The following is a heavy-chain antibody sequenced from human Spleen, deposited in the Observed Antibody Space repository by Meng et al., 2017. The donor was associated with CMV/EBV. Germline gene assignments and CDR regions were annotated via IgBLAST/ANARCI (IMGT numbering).Heavy chain of an antibody. Sequence: GGSLRLSCAASGFTFDDDGMSWVRQAPGKGLEWVSGINWNGGSTGYADSVKGRFTISRDNAKNSLYLQMNSLRAEDTAVYYCAREGDQNRDYNYGPLGYWGQGALVTVSS. D-gene: IGHD1-1*01. CDR2: INWNGGST. V-gene: IGHV3-20*04. J-gene: IGHJ4*02. CDR1: GFTFDDDG. CDR3: AREGDQNRDYNYGPLGY.